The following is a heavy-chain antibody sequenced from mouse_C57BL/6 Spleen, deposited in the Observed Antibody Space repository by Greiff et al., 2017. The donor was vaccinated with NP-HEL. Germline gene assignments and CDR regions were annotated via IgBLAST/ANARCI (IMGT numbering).Heavy chain of an antibody. V-gene: IGHV14-4*01. CDR3: TTGSDYLFAY. Sequence: EVKLEESGAELVRPGASVKLSCTASGFNIKDDYMHWVKQRPEQGLEWIGWIDPENGDTEYASKFQGKATITADTSSNTAYLQLSSLTSEDTAVYYCTTGSDYLFAYWGQGTLVTVSA. D-gene: IGHD2-4*01. CDR2: IDPENGDT. J-gene: IGHJ3*01. CDR1: GFNIKDDY.